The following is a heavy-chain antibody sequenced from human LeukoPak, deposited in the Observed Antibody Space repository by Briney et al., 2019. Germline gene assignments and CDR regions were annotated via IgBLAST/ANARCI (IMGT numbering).Heavy chain of an antibody. J-gene: IGHJ6*03. D-gene: IGHD3-10*01. CDR3: AKTYGSGSYLSYMDV. CDR2: ISSSSSYI. CDR1: GFTFSSYS. V-gene: IGHV3-21*04. Sequence: PGGSLRLSCAASGFTFSSYSMNWVRQAPGKGLEWVSSISSSSSYIYYADSVKGRFTISRDNAKNSLYLQMNSLRAEDTAVYYCAKTYGSGSYLSYMDVWGKGTTVTISS.